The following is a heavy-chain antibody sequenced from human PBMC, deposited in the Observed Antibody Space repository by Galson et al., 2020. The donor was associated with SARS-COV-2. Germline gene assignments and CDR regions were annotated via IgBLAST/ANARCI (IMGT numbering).Heavy chain of an antibody. CDR1: GGSISSHY. CDR3: ARVPVPYYYYYMDV. V-gene: IGHV4-59*11. J-gene: IGHJ6*03. CDR2: IYYSGST. Sequence: SETLSLTCTVSGGSISSHYWSWIRQPPGKGLEWIGYIYYSGSTNYNPSLKSRVTISVDTSKNQFSLKLSSVTAADTAVYYCARVPVPYYYYYMDVWGKGTTVTVSS. D-gene: IGHD4-17*01.